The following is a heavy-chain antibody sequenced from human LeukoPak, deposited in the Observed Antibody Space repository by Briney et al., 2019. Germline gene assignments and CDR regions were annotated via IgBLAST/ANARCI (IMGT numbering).Heavy chain of an antibody. D-gene: IGHD3-22*01. CDR1: GFTFSGFA. J-gene: IGHJ4*02. Sequence: GGSLRLSCVASGFTFSGFAMIWVRQAPGKGLQWVSAISGPSSHTYYADSVKGRFTISRDNSKNTVHLQMNSPRAEDTAMCYCAKRAGDYSHPYDYWGQGTLVTVSS. CDR2: ISGPSSHT. CDR3: AKRAGDYSHPYDY. V-gene: IGHV3-23*01.